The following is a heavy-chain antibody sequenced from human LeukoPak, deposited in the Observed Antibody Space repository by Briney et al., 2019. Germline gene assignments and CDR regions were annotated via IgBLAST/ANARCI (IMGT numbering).Heavy chain of an antibody. Sequence: SETLSLTCTVSGGSISSYSWNWIRQPPGKGLEWIGYIYYSGSTNNNPPLKSRVTISVDTSKNQFSLRLSSVTAADTAVYYCARSIVVAGIVSDYYYYAMDVWGQGTTVTVSS. V-gene: IGHV4-59*08. CDR1: GGSISSYS. D-gene: IGHD6-19*01. CDR2: IYYSGST. CDR3: ARSIVVAGIVSDYYYYAMDV. J-gene: IGHJ6*02.